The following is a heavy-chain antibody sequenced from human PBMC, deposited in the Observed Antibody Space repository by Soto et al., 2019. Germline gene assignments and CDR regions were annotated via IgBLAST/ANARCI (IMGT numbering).Heavy chain of an antibody. CDR1: GGTFSSYA. D-gene: IGHD2-2*01. V-gene: IGHV1-69*01. CDR2: IIPISDTT. CDR3: ARSQGSSTSLEIYYYYYYGMDV. J-gene: IGHJ6*02. Sequence: EQLVQSGAEVKKPGSSVKVSCKASGGTFSSYAISWVRQAPGQGLEWMGGIIPISDTTNYAQKFQGRVTITADESTSTAYMELSSVRSEDTAVYYCARSQGSSTSLEIYYYYYYGMDVWGQGTTVTVSS.